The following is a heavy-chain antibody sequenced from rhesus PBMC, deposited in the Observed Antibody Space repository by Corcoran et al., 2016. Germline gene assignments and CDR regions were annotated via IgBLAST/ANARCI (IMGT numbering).Heavy chain of an antibody. D-gene: IGHD6-13*01. CDR2: IYGGSGST. CDR1: GGSISGGYD. J-gene: IGHJ5-2*02. CDR3: ASRRRSSWPPNSLDV. V-gene: IGHV4-76*01. Sequence: QVQLQESGPGLVKPSETLSLTCAVYGGSISGGYDWSWIRQPPGTGPGWIGYIYGGSGSTNSNPSLKNRVTISKATSKNQFSLKLSSVTAADTAVYYCASRRRSSWPPNSLDVWGRGVLVTVSS.